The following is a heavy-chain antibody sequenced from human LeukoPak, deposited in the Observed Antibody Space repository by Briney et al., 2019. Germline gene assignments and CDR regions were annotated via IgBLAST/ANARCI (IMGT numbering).Heavy chain of an antibody. CDR1: GGTFSSYA. Sequence: SVKVSCKASGGTFSSYAISWVRQAPGQGLEWMGRIIPILGIANYAQKFQGRVTITADKSTSTAYMELGSLRSEDTAVYYCARVVFKYGDYGHYYYYGMDVWGQGTTVTVSS. V-gene: IGHV1-69*04. D-gene: IGHD4-17*01. CDR3: ARVVFKYGDYGHYYYYGMDV. CDR2: IIPILGIA. J-gene: IGHJ6*02.